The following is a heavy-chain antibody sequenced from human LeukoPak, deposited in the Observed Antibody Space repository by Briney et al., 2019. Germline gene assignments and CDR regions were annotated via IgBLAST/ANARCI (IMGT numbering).Heavy chain of an antibody. V-gene: IGHV1-8*02. CDR3: ARARYCSSTSCYRVNWFDP. J-gene: IGHJ5*02. Sequence: ASVKVSCKASGYTFTGYYMHWVRQAPGQGLEWMGWMNPNSGNTGYAQKFQGRVTMTRNTSISTAYMELSSLRSEDTAVYYCARARYCSSTSCYRVNWFDPWGQGTLVTVSS. D-gene: IGHD2-2*02. CDR1: GYTFTGYY. CDR2: MNPNSGNT.